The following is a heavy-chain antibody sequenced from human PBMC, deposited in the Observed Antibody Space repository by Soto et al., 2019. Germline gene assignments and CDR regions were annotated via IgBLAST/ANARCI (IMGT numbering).Heavy chain of an antibody. CDR1: GGTFSSYA. D-gene: IGHD3-9*01. Sequence: GASVKVSCKASGGTFSSYAISWVRQAPGQGLEWMGGIIPIFGTANYAQKFQGRVTITADESTSTAYMELSSLRSEDTAVYYCAREGDYDILTYGMDVWGQGTTVTVSS. CDR2: IIPIFGTA. V-gene: IGHV1-69*13. J-gene: IGHJ6*02. CDR3: AREGDYDILTYGMDV.